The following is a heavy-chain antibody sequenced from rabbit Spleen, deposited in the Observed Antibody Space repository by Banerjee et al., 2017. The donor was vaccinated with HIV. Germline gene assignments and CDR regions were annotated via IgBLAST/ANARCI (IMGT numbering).Heavy chain of an antibody. D-gene: IGHD6-1*01. V-gene: IGHV1S45*01. CDR2: IHAGSSDTT. Sequence: EESGGDLVKPEGSLTLTCTASGFSFSSSYWICWVRQAPGKGLEWIACIHAGSSDTTYYASWAKGRFTISKTSSTTVTLQMTSLTAADTATYFCARSYSWSAYPYYFNLWGQGTLVTVS. J-gene: IGHJ4*01. CDR1: GFSFSSSYW. CDR3: ARSYSWSAYPYYFNL.